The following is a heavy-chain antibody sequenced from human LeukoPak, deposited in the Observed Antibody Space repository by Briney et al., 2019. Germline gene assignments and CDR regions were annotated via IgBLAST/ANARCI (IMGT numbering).Heavy chain of an antibody. CDR3: ARATGSHYYYYYMDV. CDR2: ISSNGGST. V-gene: IGHV3-64*01. D-gene: IGHD4-17*01. Sequence: GGSLRLSCAASGFTFSSYAMHWVRQAPGKGLEYVSAISSNGGSTYYANSVKGRFTISRDNSKNTLYLQMGSLRAEDMAVYYCARATGSHYYYYYMDVWGKGTTATVSS. CDR1: GFTFSSYA. J-gene: IGHJ6*03.